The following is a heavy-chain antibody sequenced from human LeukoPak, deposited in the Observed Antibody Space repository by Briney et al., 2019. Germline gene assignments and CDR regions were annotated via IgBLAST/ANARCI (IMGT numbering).Heavy chain of an antibody. CDR2: INPNSGGT. V-gene: IGHV1-2*02. Sequence: ASVKVSCKASGYTFTGYYVHWVRQAPGQGLEWMGWINPNSGGTNYAQKFQGRVTMTRDTSISTAYMELSRLRSDDTAVYYCARDRVAAAGYNWFDPWGQGTLVTVSS. J-gene: IGHJ5*02. CDR1: GYTFTGYY. CDR3: ARDRVAAAGYNWFDP. D-gene: IGHD6-13*01.